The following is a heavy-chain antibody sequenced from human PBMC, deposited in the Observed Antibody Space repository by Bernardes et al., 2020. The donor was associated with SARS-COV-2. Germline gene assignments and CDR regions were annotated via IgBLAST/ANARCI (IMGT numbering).Heavy chain of an antibody. CDR1: GFTFSSYW. CDR2: IKQDGSEK. V-gene: IGHV3-7*05. D-gene: IGHD3-10*01. J-gene: IGHJ4*02. Sequence: GGSLRLSCAASGFTFSSYWMSWVRQAPGKGLEWVANIKQDGSEKYYVDSVKGRFTISRDNAKNSLYLQMNSLRAEDTAVYYCARVSVLVWFGEFHYYFDYWGQGTLVTVSS. CDR3: ARVSVLVWFGEFHYYFDY.